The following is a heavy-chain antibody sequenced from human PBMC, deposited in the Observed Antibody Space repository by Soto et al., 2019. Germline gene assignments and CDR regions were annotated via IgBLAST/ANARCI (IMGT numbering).Heavy chain of an antibody. CDR2: MNPNSGNT. CDR1: GYTFTSYD. V-gene: IGHV1-8*01. Sequence: ASVKVSCKASGYTFTSYDINLVRQATGQRLEWMGWMNPNSGNTGYAQKFQGRVTMTRNTSISTAYMELSSLRSEDTAVYYCARMRDYDFWSGYYRSRGCYYGMDVWGQGTTVTVSS. J-gene: IGHJ6*01. CDR3: ARMRDYDFWSGYYRSRGCYYGMDV. D-gene: IGHD3-3*01.